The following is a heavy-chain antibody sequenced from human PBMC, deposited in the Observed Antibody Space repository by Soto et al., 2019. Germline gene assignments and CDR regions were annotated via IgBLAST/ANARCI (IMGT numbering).Heavy chain of an antibody. D-gene: IGHD6-6*01. J-gene: IGHJ4*02. CDR3: ARGLIVLVPAGTPTPYGSSSGYDY. V-gene: IGHV4-61*01. CDR1: GGSVSSGSYY. CDR2: IYYSGST. Sequence: RSLTCTVSGGSVSSGSYYWSWIRQPPGKGLEWIGYIYYSGSTNYNPSLKSRVTISVDTSKNQFSLNLSSVTAADTAVYFCARGLIVLVPAGTPTPYGSSSGYDYWGQGTLVTVSS.